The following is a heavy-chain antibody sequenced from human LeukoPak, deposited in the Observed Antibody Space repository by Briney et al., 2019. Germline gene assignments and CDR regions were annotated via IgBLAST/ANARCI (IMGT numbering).Heavy chain of an antibody. CDR3: AKGNNSRSFNFDY. Sequence: PGGSLRLSCAASGFTFRDFSMHWVRQAPGKGLEWVSLVSGDGGVTHYADSVKGRFTISRDNSKNSLYLQMSSLRVEDTAFYYCAKGNNSRSFNFDYWGQGTLVTVSS. CDR2: VSGDGGVT. J-gene: IGHJ4*02. V-gene: IGHV3-43*02. CDR1: GFTFRDFS. D-gene: IGHD2/OR15-2a*01.